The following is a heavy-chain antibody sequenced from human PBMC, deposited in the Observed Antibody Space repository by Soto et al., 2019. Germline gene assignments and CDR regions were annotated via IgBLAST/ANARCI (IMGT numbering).Heavy chain of an antibody. Sequence: SGYYCSWIRQPPGKWLEWIGEINHSGSTNYNPSLKSRVTISVDTSKNQFSLKLSSVTAADTAEYYCAGWYSSSSYYFDYWGQGTLVTVSS. D-gene: IGHD6-13*01. J-gene: IGHJ4*02. CDR2: INHSGST. CDR1: SGYY. CDR3: AGWYSSSSYYFDY. V-gene: IGHV4-34*01.